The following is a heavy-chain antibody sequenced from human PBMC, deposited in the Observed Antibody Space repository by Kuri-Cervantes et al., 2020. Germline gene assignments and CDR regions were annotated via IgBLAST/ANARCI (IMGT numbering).Heavy chain of an antibody. CDR1: GGSISSYY. V-gene: IGHV4-59*01. CDR3: ARMGASHWWVDY. D-gene: IGHD2-8*02. Sequence: SETLSLTCTVSGGSISSYYWSWIRQPPGKGLEWIGYIYNGGSANYNPSLKSRVTISLDTSKNQFSLRLTSVTAADTATYYCARMGASHWWVDYWGQGTLVTVSS. J-gene: IGHJ4*02. CDR2: IYNGGSA.